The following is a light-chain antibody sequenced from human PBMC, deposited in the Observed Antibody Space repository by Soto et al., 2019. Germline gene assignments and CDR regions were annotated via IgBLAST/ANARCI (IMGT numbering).Light chain of an antibody. Sequence: SYELTQPPSVSVAPRQTAMIACEGNNIRSHSVHWYHQTPGQSPVLLVFEQSDRPSGIPERFPASKSGNTATLTISRVEAGDEADYYCQVVDSSRHVLFGGGTKVTVL. V-gene: IGLV3-21*02. CDR3: QVVDSSRHVL. CDR2: EQS. J-gene: IGLJ2*01. CDR1: NIRSHS.